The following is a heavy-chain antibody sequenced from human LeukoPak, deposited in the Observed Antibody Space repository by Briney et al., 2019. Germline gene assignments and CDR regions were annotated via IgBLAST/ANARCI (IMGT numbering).Heavy chain of an antibody. CDR2: IGSSGSPT. Sequence: GGSLRLSCAASGFAFSSYNMNWVRQAPGKGLEWISYIGSSGSPTHYADSVGGRFTISRDNAKNSLYLQMNSLRAEDTAVYYCAKEYSSSSYYYYGMDVWGQGTTVTVSS. D-gene: IGHD6-6*01. V-gene: IGHV3-48*01. CDR3: AKEYSSSSYYYYGMDV. J-gene: IGHJ6*02. CDR1: GFAFSSYN.